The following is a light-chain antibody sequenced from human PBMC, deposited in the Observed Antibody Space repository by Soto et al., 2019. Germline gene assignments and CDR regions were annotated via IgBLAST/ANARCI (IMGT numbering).Light chain of an antibody. J-gene: IGKJ1*01. CDR2: DVS. CDR3: QQRSNWPRT. CDR1: QTVTKY. V-gene: IGKV3-11*01. Sequence: EIVLTQAPTTLSFSPGERATLSCRASQTVTKYLAWYQQKPGQAPRLLIYDVSNRATDIPARFSGSGSGTDFTLTISSLEPEDLAVYYCQQRSNWPRTFGQGTKVEIK.